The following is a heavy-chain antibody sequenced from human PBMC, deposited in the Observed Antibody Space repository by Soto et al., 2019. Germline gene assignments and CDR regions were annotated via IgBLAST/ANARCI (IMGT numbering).Heavy chain of an antibody. J-gene: IGHJ4*01. CDR3: ARDAAVPPDLDY. V-gene: IGHV1-46*01. CDR2: IHPGGVNI. D-gene: IGHD6-19*01. Sequence: SVKLSWKGSGDGITSHYRRWLRQAPGQGLEWMGTIHPGGVNIAYAQKFQGRVTITRDTSASTAYMELSSLRSEDTALYYCARDAAVPPDLDYWGNRTPVPVS. CDR1: GDGITSHY.